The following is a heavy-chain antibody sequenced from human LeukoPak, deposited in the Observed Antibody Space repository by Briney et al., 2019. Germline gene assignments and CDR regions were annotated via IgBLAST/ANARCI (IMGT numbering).Heavy chain of an antibody. CDR3: ARDEGIYGPGSAGFDY. Sequence: SETLSLTCTVSGASIGSGDYYWSWIRQPPGKGLEWIGCIYYSGSTYYNPSLKSRVTISVDTSKNQFSLRLSSVTAADTAVYYCARDEGIYGPGSAGFDYWGQGTLVTVSS. V-gene: IGHV4-30-4*01. J-gene: IGHJ4*02. CDR1: GASIGSGDYY. CDR2: IYYSGST. D-gene: IGHD3-10*01.